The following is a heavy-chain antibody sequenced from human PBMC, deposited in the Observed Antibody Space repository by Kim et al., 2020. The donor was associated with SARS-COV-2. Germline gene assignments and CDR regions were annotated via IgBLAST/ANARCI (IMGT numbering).Heavy chain of an antibody. Sequence: SETLSLTCTVSGGSISSSSYYWGWIRQPPGKGLEWIGSIYYSGSTYYNPSLKSRVTISVDTSKNQFSLKLSSVTAADTAMYYCASLGSFYDYGDYQPLRFGYWGQETLVTVSS. CDR1: GGSISSSSYY. V-gene: IGHV4-39*01. J-gene: IGHJ4*02. CDR2: IYYSGST. CDR3: ASLGSFYDYGDYQPLRFGY. D-gene: IGHD4-17*01.